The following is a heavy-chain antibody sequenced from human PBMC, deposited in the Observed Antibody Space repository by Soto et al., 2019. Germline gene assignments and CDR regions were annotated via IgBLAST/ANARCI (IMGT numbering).Heavy chain of an antibody. Sequence: SETLSLTCTVSGGSISSYYCSWIRQPPGKGLEWIGYIYYSGSTNYNPSLKSRVTISVETSKNQFSLKLSSVTAAGTAVYYCAREVEPRIYGMDVWGQGTTVAVSS. CDR1: GGSISSYY. V-gene: IGHV4-59*01. CDR2: IYYSGST. J-gene: IGHJ6*02. CDR3: AREVEPRIYGMDV. D-gene: IGHD1-1*01.